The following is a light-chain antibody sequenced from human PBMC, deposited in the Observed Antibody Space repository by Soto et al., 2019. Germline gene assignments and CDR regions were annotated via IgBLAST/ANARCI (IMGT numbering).Light chain of an antibody. CDR1: SSDVGGYSY. CDR3: RSYTSSSLYV. V-gene: IGLV2-14*01. J-gene: IGLJ1*01. CDR2: DVS. Sequence: QSVLTQPASVSGSPGQSITISCTGTSSDVGGYSYVSWYQQPPGKAPKLMIYDVSDRPSGVSNRFSGSKSGNTASLTISGVQAEDEADYYCRSYTSSSLYVFGTGTKV.